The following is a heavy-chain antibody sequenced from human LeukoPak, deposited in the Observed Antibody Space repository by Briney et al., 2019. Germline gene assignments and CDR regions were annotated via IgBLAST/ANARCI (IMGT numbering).Heavy chain of an antibody. CDR1: GFTFNTYG. CDR3: ARTVTDAFDI. Sequence: PGGSLRLSCAASGFTFNTYGMHWVRQAPGKGLEWVAVIWYDGSNKYYADSVRGRFTISRDNSKNTLYLQMNSLRAEDTAVYYCARTVTDAFDIWGQGTMVTVSS. D-gene: IGHD3-16*02. J-gene: IGHJ3*02. CDR2: IWYDGSNK. V-gene: IGHV3-33*01.